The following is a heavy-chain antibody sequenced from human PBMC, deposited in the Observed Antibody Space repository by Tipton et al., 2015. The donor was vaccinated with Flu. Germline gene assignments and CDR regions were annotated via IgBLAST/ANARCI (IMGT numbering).Heavy chain of an antibody. Sequence: TLSLTCAVSGDSISSDYHWGWIRQPPGKGLEWIGEINHSGSTNYTPSLKSRVTISIDTSMNQFSLKLSSVTAADTAVYYCARGLYGSGSYQRRYFDYWGQGTLVTVSS. D-gene: IGHD3-10*01. CDR3: ARGLYGSGSYQRRYFDY. V-gene: IGHV4-34*01. CDR1: GDSISSDYH. J-gene: IGHJ4*02. CDR2: INHSGST.